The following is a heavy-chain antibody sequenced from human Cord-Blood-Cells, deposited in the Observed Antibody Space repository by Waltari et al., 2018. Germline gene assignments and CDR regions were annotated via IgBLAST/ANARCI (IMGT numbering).Heavy chain of an antibody. CDR1: AETPASDG. D-gene: IGHD2-15*01. J-gene: IGHJ6*02. V-gene: IGHV1-3*01. CDR3: ARDLTPNTLGYCSGGSCYYYYGMDV. CDR2: HTDGNGNT. Sequence: VVKLKAAPKPLSLAPAETPASDGVAWLRRSLGPWPGFFWCHTDGNGNTKYSRKFQGRVTITRDTSASTAYMELSSLRSEDTAVYYCARDLTPNTLGYCSGGSCYYYYGMDVWGQGTTVTVSS.